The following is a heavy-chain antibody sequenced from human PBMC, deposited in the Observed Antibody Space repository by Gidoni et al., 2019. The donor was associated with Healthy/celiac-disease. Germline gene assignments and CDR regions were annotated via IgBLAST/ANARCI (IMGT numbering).Heavy chain of an antibody. CDR2: IVVGSGNT. V-gene: IGHV1-58*02. CDR3: AADFATTGDAFDI. Sequence: QMQLVQSGPEVKKPGTSVKVSCKASGFPFTSSAMQWVRQARGQRLEWIGWIVVGSGNTNYAQKFQERVTITRDMSTSTAYMELSSLRSEDTAVYYCAADFATTGDAFDIWGQGTMVTVSS. J-gene: IGHJ3*02. CDR1: GFPFTSSA. D-gene: IGHD5-12*01.